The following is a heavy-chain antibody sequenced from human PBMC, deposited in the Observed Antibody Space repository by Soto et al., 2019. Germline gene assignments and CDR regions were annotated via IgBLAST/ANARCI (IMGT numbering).Heavy chain of an antibody. D-gene: IGHD3-10*01. CDR2: ISDYNGNT. J-gene: IGHJ6*02. CDR3: AKEGSYSGSWTYAPPRYYGMDV. V-gene: IGHV1-18*01. Sequence: QVQLVQSGAEVKRAGASVKVSCKASGYTFSSYGLSWVRQAPGQGLEWMGWISDYNGNTHYAQKFQGRVIMTTDTSTRTAYMELRSLRSGDTAVYFCAKEGSYSGSWTYAPPRYYGMDVWGQGTTVTVSS. CDR1: GYTFSSYG.